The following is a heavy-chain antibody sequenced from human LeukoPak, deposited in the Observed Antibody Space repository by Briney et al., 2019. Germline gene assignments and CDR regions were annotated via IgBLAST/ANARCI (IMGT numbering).Heavy chain of an antibody. J-gene: IGHJ4*02. CDR2: IKQDGSEK. D-gene: IGHD3-22*01. CDR1: RFTFSSYW. V-gene: IGHV3-7*01. Sequence: GGSLRLSCAASRFTFSSYWMSWVRQAPGKGLEWVANIKQDGSEKYYVDSVKGRFTISRDNAKNSLYLQMNSLRAEDTAVYYCARDSWPTYYYDSSGYGADFDYWGQGTLVTVSS. CDR3: ARDSWPTYYYDSSGYGADFDY.